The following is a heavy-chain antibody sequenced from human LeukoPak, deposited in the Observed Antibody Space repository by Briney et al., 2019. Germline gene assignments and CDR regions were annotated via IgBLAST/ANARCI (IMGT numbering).Heavy chain of an antibody. J-gene: IGHJ4*02. Sequence: ASVKVSCKASGYTFTSYEINWVRQATGHGLEWMGWMNPDSGDTAYAQKFQSRITMTRSPSITTAYMELSSLRSEDTAVYYCARGLGSYDSSELTWPMISFWGQGTQVTVSS. D-gene: IGHD3-22*01. V-gene: IGHV1-8*01. CDR3: ARGLGSYDSSELTWPMISF. CDR1: GYTFTSYE. CDR2: MNPDSGDT.